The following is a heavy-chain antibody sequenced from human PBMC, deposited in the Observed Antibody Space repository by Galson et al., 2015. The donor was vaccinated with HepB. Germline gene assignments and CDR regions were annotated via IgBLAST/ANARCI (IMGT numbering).Heavy chain of an antibody. J-gene: IGHJ4*02. CDR3: ATYTRFLEWRHKAIDY. D-gene: IGHD3-3*01. V-gene: IGHV1-69-2*01. Sequence: VKVSCKVSGYTFTDYYMHWVQQAPGKGLEWMGLVDPEDGETIYAEKFQGRVTITADTSTDTAYMELSSLRSEGTAVYYCATYTRFLEWRHKAIDYWGQGTLVTVSS. CDR2: VDPEDGET. CDR1: GYTFTDYY.